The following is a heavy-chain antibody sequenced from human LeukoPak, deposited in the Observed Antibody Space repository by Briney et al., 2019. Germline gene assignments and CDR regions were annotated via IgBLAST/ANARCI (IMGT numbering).Heavy chain of an antibody. J-gene: IGHJ4*02. V-gene: IGHV4-30-2*01. CDR2: IYHSGST. D-gene: IGHD2-2*01. CDR3: ASRRYCSSTSCYDY. CDR1: GGSISSGGYY. Sequence: PSETLSLTCTVSGGSISSGGYYRSWIRQPPGKGLEWIGYIYHSGSTYYNPSLKSRVTISVDRSKNQFSLKLSSVTAADTAVYYCASRRYCSSTSCYDYWGQGTLVTVSS.